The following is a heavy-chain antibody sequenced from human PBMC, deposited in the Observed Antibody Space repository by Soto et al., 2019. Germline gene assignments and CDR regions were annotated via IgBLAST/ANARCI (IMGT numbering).Heavy chain of an antibody. CDR1: GGSIRNYY. J-gene: IGHJ2*01. CDR2: IYPSGRT. CDR3: ARDYDVNTALYYWYFDL. V-gene: IGHV4-4*07. D-gene: IGHD5-18*01. Sequence: QVQLQESGPGLVKPSETLSLTCTVSGGSIRNYYWAWIRQSAGKGLEWIGRIYPSGRTHYNPSLTGRVSMSIDMSKNQFSLRLTSVTAADTATYYCARDYDVNTALYYWYFDLWGRGTLVTVSS.